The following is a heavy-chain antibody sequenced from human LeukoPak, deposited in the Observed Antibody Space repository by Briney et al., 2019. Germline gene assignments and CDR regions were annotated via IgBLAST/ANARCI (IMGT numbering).Heavy chain of an antibody. V-gene: IGHV3-23*01. D-gene: IGHD6-19*01. J-gene: IGHJ4*02. CDR3: AKGRSGWYSDFDY. CDR2: ISGSGGST. Sequence: GGPLRLSCAASGFTFSSFAMSWVRQAPGKGLEWVSAISGSGGSTYYADSVKGRFTISRDNSKNTLYLQMNSLRAEDTAVYYCAKGRSGWYSDFDYWGQGTLVTVSS. CDR1: GFTFSSFA.